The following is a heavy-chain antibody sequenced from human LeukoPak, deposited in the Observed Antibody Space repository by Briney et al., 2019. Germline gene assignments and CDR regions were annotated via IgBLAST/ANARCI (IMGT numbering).Heavy chain of an antibody. J-gene: IGHJ4*02. D-gene: IGHD6-19*01. Sequence: GGSLRLSCAASGFTFSSYSMNWVRQAPGKGLEWVSSISSSSSYIYYADSVKGRFTISRDNAKNSLYLQMNSLRAEDMAVYYCAKEASSGWFYWGQGTLVTVSS. CDR1: GFTFSSYS. CDR2: ISSSSSYI. V-gene: IGHV3-21*04. CDR3: AKEASSGWFY.